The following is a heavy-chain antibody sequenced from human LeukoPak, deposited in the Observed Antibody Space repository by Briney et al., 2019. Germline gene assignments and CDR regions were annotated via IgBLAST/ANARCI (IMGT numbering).Heavy chain of an antibody. J-gene: IGHJ6*03. Sequence: SETLSLTCTVSGGSISSSSYYWGWIRQPPGKGLEWIGYIYYSGSTNYNPSLKSRVTISVDTSKNQFSLKLSSVTAADTAVYYCARTIAAAGYYYYYYMDVWGKGTTVTVSS. D-gene: IGHD6-13*01. V-gene: IGHV4-61*05. CDR2: IYYSGST. CDR1: GGSISSSSYY. CDR3: ARTIAAAGYYYYYYMDV.